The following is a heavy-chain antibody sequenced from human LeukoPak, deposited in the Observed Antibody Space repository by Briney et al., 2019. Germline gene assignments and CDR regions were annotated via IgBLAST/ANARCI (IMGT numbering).Heavy chain of an antibody. CDR1: GGAISNTSYY. Sequence: SETPSLTCTVSGGAISNTSYYWGWIRQPPGNGLEWIGSASYSGSTYYNPSLKSRVTISVDTSKNQISLKLSSVTAADTAVYYCARGARAGYNLEPFDNWGQGTLVTVSS. CDR2: ASYSGST. D-gene: IGHD5-24*01. V-gene: IGHV4-39*07. CDR3: ARGARAGYNLEPFDN. J-gene: IGHJ4*02.